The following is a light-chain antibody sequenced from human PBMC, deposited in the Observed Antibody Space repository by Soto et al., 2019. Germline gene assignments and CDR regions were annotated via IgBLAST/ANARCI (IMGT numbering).Light chain of an antibody. CDR1: QSISSY. Sequence: DIQMTKSPSSLSASVGARVTITCLASQSISSYLNWYQQKPGKAPKLLIYAASSLQSGVPSRFSGSGSGTDFTLTITSLQPEDFATYYCQQSYSTPWTVGQGTKVEIK. J-gene: IGKJ1*01. CDR2: AAS. CDR3: QQSYSTPWT. V-gene: IGKV1-39*01.